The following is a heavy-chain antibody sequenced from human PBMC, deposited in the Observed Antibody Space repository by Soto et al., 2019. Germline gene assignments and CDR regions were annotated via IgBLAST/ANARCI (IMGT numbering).Heavy chain of an antibody. CDR1: GYTFTGYY. Sequence: ASVKVSCKASGYTFTGYYMHWVRQAPGQGLEWMGWINPNSGSTYYADSVKGRFTISRDNSKNTLYLQMNSLRAEDTAVYYCAKRPRDWYEGYYFDYWGQGTLVTVSS. CDR2: INPNSGST. D-gene: IGHD1-1*01. CDR3: AKRPRDWYEGYYFDY. V-gene: IGHV1-2*02. J-gene: IGHJ4*02.